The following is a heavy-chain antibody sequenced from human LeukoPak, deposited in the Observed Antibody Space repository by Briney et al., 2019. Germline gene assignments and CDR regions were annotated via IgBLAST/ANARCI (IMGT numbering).Heavy chain of an antibody. V-gene: IGHV3-11*04. D-gene: IGHD2-2*01. Sequence: GGSLRLSCAASGFTFSDYYMSWIRQAPGKGLEWVPYISSSGSTIYYADSVKGRFTISRDNAKNSLYLQMNSLRAEDTAVYYCARDPDPVGYCSSTSCYDRIDYFDYWGQGTLVTVSS. CDR1: GFTFSDYY. CDR3: ARDPDPVGYCSSTSCYDRIDYFDY. J-gene: IGHJ4*02. CDR2: ISSSGSTI.